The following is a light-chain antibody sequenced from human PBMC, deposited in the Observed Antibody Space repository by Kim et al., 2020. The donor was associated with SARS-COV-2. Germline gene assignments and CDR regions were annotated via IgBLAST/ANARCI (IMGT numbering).Light chain of an antibody. CDR1: TGSVTSGHW. Sequence: TVSLAGGSRTGSVTSGHWPYWLQQKPGQVPKTLIYGTNNKRSWTPAQFSGSLLGGKAALTLSGALPEDEADYYCFLSYGATRVFGGGTQLTVL. V-gene: IGLV7-46*01. CDR3: FLSYGATRV. J-gene: IGLJ3*02. CDR2: GTN.